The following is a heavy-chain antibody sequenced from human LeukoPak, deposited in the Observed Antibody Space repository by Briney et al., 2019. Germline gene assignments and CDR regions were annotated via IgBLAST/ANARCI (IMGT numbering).Heavy chain of an antibody. CDR2: IYWDDDR. CDR1: GFSLSTTRVG. CDR3: AKRRQSQDFES. Sequence: ESGPTLVNPTQTLTLTCTFSGFSLSTTRVGVGWIRQPPGKALEWLALIYWDDDRRYSPSLKSRLTITKDTSKNQVVLTMANMDPVDTATYYCAKRRQSQDFESWGQGTLVTVSS. V-gene: IGHV2-5*02. J-gene: IGHJ4*02.